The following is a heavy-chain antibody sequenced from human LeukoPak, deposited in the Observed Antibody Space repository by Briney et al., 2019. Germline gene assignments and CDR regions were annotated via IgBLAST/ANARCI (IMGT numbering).Heavy chain of an antibody. CDR2: MNPNSGNT. J-gene: IGHJ4*02. D-gene: IGHD4-17*01. CDR1: GYTFTSYD. CDR3: ARAPPDYGERGWGFDY. Sequence: ASVTVSCKASGYTFTSYDINWVRQATGQGLEWMGWMNPNSGNTGYAQKFQGRVTMTRNTSISTAYMELSSLRSEDTAVYYCARAPPDYGERGWGFDYWGQGTLVTVSS. V-gene: IGHV1-8*01.